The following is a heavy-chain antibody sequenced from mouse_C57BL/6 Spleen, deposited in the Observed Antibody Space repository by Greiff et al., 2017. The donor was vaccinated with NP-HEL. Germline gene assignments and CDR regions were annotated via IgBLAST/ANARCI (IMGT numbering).Heavy chain of an antibody. Sequence: VQLKQSGPVLVKPGASVKMSCKASGYTFTDYYMNWVKQSHGKSLEWIGVINPYNGGTSYNQKFKGKATLTVDKSSSTAYMELNSLTSEDSAVYYCARLGITTVVAQDAMDYWGQGTSVTVSS. J-gene: IGHJ4*01. CDR1: GYTFTDYY. V-gene: IGHV1-19*01. CDR3: ARLGITTVVAQDAMDY. D-gene: IGHD1-1*01. CDR2: INPYNGGT.